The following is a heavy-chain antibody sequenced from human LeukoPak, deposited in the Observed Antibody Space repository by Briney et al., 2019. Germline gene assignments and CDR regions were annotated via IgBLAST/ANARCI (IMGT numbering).Heavy chain of an antibody. D-gene: IGHD1-26*01. CDR3: ARGRGRRGSDAFDI. V-gene: IGHV3-30*04. CDR1: GFTFSSYV. Sequence: PGRSLRLSRLASGFTFSSYVMQWVRPAPGKGLEWVGDISHDASNKYYAEFVKGRFTISRDNSKNTLYLQMNSLRAEDTAVYYCARGRGRRGSDAFDIWGQGTMVTVCS. CDR2: ISHDASNK. J-gene: IGHJ3*02.